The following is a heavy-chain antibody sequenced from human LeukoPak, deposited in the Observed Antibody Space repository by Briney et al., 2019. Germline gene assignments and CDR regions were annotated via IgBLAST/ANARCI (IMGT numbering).Heavy chain of an antibody. Sequence: SETLSLTCTVSSGSISSYYWSWIRQPAGKGLEWIGRIYNSGNTNYNPSLKSRVTMSVDASKNRFSLKLTSVTAADTALYYCARDRSAAYYRDYFDYWGQGILVTVSS. J-gene: IGHJ4*02. D-gene: IGHD3-22*01. CDR3: ARDRSAAYYRDYFDY. V-gene: IGHV4-4*07. CDR2: IYNSGNT. CDR1: SGSISSYY.